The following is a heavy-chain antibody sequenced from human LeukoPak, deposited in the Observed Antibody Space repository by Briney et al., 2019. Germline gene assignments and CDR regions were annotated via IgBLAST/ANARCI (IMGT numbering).Heavy chain of an antibody. CDR3: AREATIFTDY. CDR2: ISSSGSII. Sequence: GGSLRLSCAASGFAVSSNYMSWVRQAPGKGLEWVSYISSSGSIIHYADSVKGRFTISRDNAKNSLYLQMNSLRAEDTAVYYCAREATIFTDYWGQGTLVTVSS. J-gene: IGHJ4*02. V-gene: IGHV3-11*04. CDR1: GFAVSSNY. D-gene: IGHD3-3*01.